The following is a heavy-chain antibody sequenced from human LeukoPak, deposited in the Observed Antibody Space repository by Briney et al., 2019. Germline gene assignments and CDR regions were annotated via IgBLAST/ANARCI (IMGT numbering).Heavy chain of an antibody. CDR3: ARGTRPGPLLHLAY. V-gene: IGHV1-18*01. CDR1: GYTFTNYG. D-gene: IGHD2-2*01. J-gene: IGHJ4*02. CDR2: ISTYNGNT. Sequence: ASVKVSCKASGYTFTNYGINWVRQAPGQGLEWMGWISTYNGNTNYAQRLQGRVTMTTDTSTSTAYMELRSLRSDDTAVFCCARGTRPGPLLHLAYWGQGTRVTVSS.